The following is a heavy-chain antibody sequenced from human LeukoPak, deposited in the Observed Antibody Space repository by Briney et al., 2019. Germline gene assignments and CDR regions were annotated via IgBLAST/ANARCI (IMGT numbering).Heavy chain of an antibody. CDR2: ISGSGGST. CDR1: GFTFSSYA. CDR3: AKRLYDFWSGYYPNWFDP. J-gene: IGHJ5*02. Sequence: PGRSLRLSCAASGFTFSSYAMSWVRQAPGKGLEWVSAISGSGGSTYYADSVKGRFTISRDNSKNTLYLQMNSLRAEDTAVYYCAKRLYDFWSGYYPNWFDPWGQGTLVTVSS. V-gene: IGHV3-23*01. D-gene: IGHD3-3*01.